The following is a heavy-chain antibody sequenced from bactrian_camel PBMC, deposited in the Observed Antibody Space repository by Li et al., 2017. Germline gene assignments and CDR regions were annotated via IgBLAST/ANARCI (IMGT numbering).Heavy chain of an antibody. CDR1: GTTYNRFC. V-gene: IGHV3S53*01. CDR3: AVSPTRWRADCDSGDWSAFGI. D-gene: IGHD2*01. CDR2: IDSRGRA. J-gene: IGHJ4*01. Sequence: HVQLVESGGGSVQIGGSLRLSCKRSGTTYNRFCEGWFRQSSGKERESVATIDSRGRATYADSVKGRFTISLGVDTLDLQMNNLKSEDGGVYYCAVSPTRWRADCDSGDWSAFGIRGPGTQVTVS.